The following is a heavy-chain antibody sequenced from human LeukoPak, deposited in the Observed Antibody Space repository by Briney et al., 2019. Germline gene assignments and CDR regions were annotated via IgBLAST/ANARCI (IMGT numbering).Heavy chain of an antibody. Sequence: GGSLRLSCAASGFTFSSYEMNWVRQAPGKGLEWVSYISSSGSTIYYADSVKGRFTISRDNAKNSLYLQMNSLRAEDTAVYYCVRDISDAFDIWAKGQWSPSLQ. D-gene: IGHD3-9*01. CDR1: GFTFSSYE. CDR3: VRDISDAFDI. CDR2: ISSSGSTI. J-gene: IGHJ3*02. V-gene: IGHV3-48*03.